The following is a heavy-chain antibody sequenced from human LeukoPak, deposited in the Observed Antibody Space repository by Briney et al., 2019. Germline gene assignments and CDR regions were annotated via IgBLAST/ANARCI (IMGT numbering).Heavy chain of an antibody. D-gene: IGHD6-19*01. Sequence: SETLSLTCTVSGGSISSSSYYWSWIRQPAGKGLEWIGRIYTSGSTNYNPSLKSRVTMSVDTSMNQFSLKLSSVTAADTAVYYCARDGQNSSGWYLNWFDPWGQGTLVTVSS. V-gene: IGHV4-61*02. J-gene: IGHJ5*02. CDR3: ARDGQNSSGWYLNWFDP. CDR1: GGSISSSSYY. CDR2: IYTSGST.